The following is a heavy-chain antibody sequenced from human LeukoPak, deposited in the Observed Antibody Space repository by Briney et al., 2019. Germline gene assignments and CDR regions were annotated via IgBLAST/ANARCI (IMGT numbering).Heavy chain of an antibody. D-gene: IGHD5-12*01. CDR2: MSYDGSNK. J-gene: IGHJ3*02. CDR3: AKGGSPDI. CDR1: GFTFINYG. V-gene: IGHV3-30*18. Sequence: GGSLRLSCAASGFTFINYGMHWVRQVPGKGLEWVAVMSYDGSNKYYGDPVKGRFTISRDNSKNTLYLQMNSLRAEDTAVYYCAKGGSPDIWGQGTMVTVSS.